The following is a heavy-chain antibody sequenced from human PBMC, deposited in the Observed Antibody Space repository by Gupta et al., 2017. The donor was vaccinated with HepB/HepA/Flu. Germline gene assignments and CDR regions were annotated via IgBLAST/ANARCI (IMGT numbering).Heavy chain of an antibody. CDR1: GGSISRFY. V-gene: IGHV4-59*01. CDR3: ARDGGCERTKGWFDL. J-gene: IGHJ5*02. CDR2: ISYTGST. Sequence: QVQLQESGPGLVKASETLSLTCTVPGGSISRFYWSWIRQSPGKGLDWIGYISYTGSTNYSPSLKSRVTISVDTSKNQFSRNLTSVTAADTAVYYCARDGGCERTKGWFDLWGQGTLVPVSS. D-gene: IGHD3-16*01.